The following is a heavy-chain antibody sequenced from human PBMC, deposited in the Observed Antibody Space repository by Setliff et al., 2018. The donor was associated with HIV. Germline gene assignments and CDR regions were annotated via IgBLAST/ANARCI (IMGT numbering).Heavy chain of an antibody. CDR1: GGSISTFY. D-gene: IGHD3-10*01. V-gene: IGHV4-4*09. CDR2: IYTGGST. Sequence: SETLSLTCTVSGGSISTFYWSWIRPPPGKGLEWIGYIYTGGSTNYNPSLKRRVTVSVDTSKNQFSLRLRSVTAADTAMYYCARFISGKNVVDIWGPGTMVTVSS. CDR3: ARFISGKNVVDI. J-gene: IGHJ3*02.